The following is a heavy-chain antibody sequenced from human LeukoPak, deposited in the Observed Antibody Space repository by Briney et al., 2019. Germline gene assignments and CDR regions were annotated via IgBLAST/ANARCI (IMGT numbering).Heavy chain of an antibody. J-gene: IGHJ4*02. CDR2: IYYSGST. CDR1: GGSISRSGYY. Sequence: SETLSLTCTVSGGSISRSGYYWGWFRQPPGKGLEWIGSIYYSGSTYYNPSLKSRVTISVDTSKNQFSLKLTSVTVADTAVYYCARAPSAALRGYYFDYWGQGTLVTVSS. D-gene: IGHD4-23*01. CDR3: ARAPSAALRGYYFDY. V-gene: IGHV4-39*07.